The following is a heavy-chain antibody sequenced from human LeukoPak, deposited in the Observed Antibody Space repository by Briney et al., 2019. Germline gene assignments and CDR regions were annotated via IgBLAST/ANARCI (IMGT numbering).Heavy chain of an antibody. D-gene: IGHD3-22*01. Sequence: SETLSLTCTVSGDSVSSGSYYWSWIRQPPGKGLEWIGYIYYSGTTYYNPSLKSRLTISLDTSRNQFSLKLSSVTAADTAVYYCAASYSSGYAFDYWGQGTLVTVSS. J-gene: IGHJ4*02. CDR3: AASYSSGYAFDY. CDR1: GDSVSSGSYY. CDR2: IYYSGTT. V-gene: IGHV4-61*01.